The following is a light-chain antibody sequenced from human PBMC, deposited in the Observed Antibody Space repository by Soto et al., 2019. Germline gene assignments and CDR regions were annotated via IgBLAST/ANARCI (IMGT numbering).Light chain of an antibody. V-gene: IGLV2-8*01. J-gene: IGLJ2*01. CDR2: EVS. CDR3: TSYAGSNIL. CDR1: SSDVGGYNY. Sequence: QSALTQPPSASGSPGQSVTISCTGTSSDVGGYNYVSWYQQHPGKAPKLMIYEVSKRPSAVPDRFSGSKSGNTASLTVSGLQAEDEADYYCTSYAGSNILFGRGTKLTVL.